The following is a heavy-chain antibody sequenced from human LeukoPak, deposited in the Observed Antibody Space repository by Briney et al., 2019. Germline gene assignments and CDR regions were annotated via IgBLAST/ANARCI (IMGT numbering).Heavy chain of an antibody. V-gene: IGHV3-53*01. CDR3: ARRDSTGWYYFDY. Sequence: GGSLRLSCAASGFTFSSYSMNWVRQAPGKGLEWVSVIYGGGSTYYADSVKGRFTISRDNSKNTVYLQMNSLRAEDTAVYYCARRDSTGWYYFDYWGQGTLVTVSS. D-gene: IGHD6-19*01. J-gene: IGHJ4*02. CDR2: IYGGGST. CDR1: GFTFSSYS.